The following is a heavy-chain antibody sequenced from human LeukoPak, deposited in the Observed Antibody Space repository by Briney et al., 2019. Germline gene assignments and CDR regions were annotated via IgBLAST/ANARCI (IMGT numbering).Heavy chain of an antibody. CDR3: AKEIYGGNSDYFDY. CDR2: ISYDGSNK. V-gene: IGHV3-30*18. CDR1: GFTFSSYG. D-gene: IGHD4-23*01. J-gene: IGHJ4*02. Sequence: GGSLRLSCAASGFTFSSYGMHWVRLAPGKGLEWVAVISYDGSNKYYADSVKGRFTISRDNSKNTLYLQMNSLRAEDTAVYYCAKEIYGGNSDYFDYWGQGTLVTVSS.